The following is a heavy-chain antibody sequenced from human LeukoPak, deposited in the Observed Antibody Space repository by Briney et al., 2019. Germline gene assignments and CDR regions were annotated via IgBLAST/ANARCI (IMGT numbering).Heavy chain of an antibody. CDR3: ARDSLLLWFGELFDY. CDR1: GGSFSGYY. CDR2: INHSGST. V-gene: IGHV4-34*01. Sequence: SETLSLTCAVYGGSFSGYYWSWIRQPPGKGLEWIGEINHSGSTNYNPSLKSRVTISVDTSKNQFSLKLSSVTAADTAVYYCARDSLLLWFGELFDYWGQGTLVTVSS. J-gene: IGHJ4*02. D-gene: IGHD3-10*01.